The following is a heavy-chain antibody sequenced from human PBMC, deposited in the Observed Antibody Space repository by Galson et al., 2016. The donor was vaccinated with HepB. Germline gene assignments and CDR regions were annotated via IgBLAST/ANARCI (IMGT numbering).Heavy chain of an antibody. D-gene: IGHD3-3*02. CDR3: ARVLPSLEWFFDL. J-gene: IGHJ3*01. V-gene: IGHV3-21*01. CDR1: GFNIAGHS. CDR2: ISSSSSYI. Sequence: SLRLSCAASGFNIAGHSMNWVRQAPGKGLEWVSSISSSSSYIYYADSLEGRFTISRDNANNSVHLQMNSLRAEDTAIYYCARVLPSLEWFFDLWGQGTMVTVSS.